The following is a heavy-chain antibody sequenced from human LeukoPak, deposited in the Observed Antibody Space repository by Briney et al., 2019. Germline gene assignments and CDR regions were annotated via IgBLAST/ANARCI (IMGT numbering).Heavy chain of an antibody. CDR1: GGSISSSSYY. V-gene: IGHV4-39*07. CDR3: ARVVLLHDFWSGYYTPYYMDV. CDR2: IYYSGST. Sequence: SQTLSLTCTVSGGSISSSSYYWGWIRQPPGKGLEWIGSIYYSGSTYYNPSLKSRVTISVDTSKNQFSLKLSSVTAADTAVYYCARVVLLHDFWSGYYTPYYMDVWGKGTTVTVSS. J-gene: IGHJ6*03. D-gene: IGHD3-3*01.